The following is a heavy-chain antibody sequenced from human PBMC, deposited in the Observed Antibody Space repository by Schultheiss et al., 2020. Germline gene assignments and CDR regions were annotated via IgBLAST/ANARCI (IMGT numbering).Heavy chain of an antibody. CDR1: GFTFSSYG. D-gene: IGHD3-16*01. Sequence: GGSLRLSCAASGFTFSSYGMSWVRQAPGKGLEWVSGISGYGGSTYYADSVKGRFTISRDNSKNTVYLQISSLRAEDTAVYYCAKDRGGYYSYGMDVWGKGTTVTVSS. CDR3: AKDRGGYYSYGMDV. CDR2: ISGYGGST. V-gene: IGHV3-23*01. J-gene: IGHJ6*04.